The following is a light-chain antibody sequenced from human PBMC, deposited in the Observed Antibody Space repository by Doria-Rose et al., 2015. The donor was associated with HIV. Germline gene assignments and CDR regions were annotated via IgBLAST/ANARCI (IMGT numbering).Light chain of an antibody. V-gene: IGKV3-20*01. Sequence: TQSPGTLSLSPGERATLSCRASQSFSSTYLAWYQQKPGQAPSLLIYDGSTRATGIPDRFSASGSGTAFTLTINRLEPEDFALYYCHQYGTSWTFGQGTKVEI. J-gene: IGKJ1*01. CDR3: HQYGTSWT. CDR2: DGS. CDR1: QSFSSTY.